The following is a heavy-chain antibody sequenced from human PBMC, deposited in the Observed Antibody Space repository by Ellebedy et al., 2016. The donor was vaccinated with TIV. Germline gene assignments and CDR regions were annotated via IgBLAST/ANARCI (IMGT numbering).Heavy chain of an antibody. CDR3: ARLQSSMVGATVPDS. D-gene: IGHD1-26*01. Sequence: PGGSLRLSCAASGYIFTDYWVAWVRQTHGLGLEWMGIIDPDDSDTRYSPSFQGQVTISGDRSSSSTYLQWSSLRASDTAIYYCARLQSSMVGATVPDSWGQGTQVIVSS. J-gene: IGHJ4*02. V-gene: IGHV5-51*01. CDR2: IDPDDSDT. CDR1: GYIFTDYW.